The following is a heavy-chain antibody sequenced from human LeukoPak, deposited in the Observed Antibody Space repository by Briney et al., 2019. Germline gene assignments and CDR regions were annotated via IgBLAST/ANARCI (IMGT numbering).Heavy chain of an antibody. CDR1: GFTFSSYS. V-gene: IGHV3-48*04. CDR2: ISSSSSTI. Sequence: GGSLRLSCAASGFTFSSYSMNWVRQAPGKGLEWVSYISSSSSTIYYADSVKGRFTISRDNAKNSLYLQMNSLRAEDTAVYYCARDQRFLEWLSPDAFDIWGQGTMVTVSS. D-gene: IGHD3-3*01. CDR3: ARDQRFLEWLSPDAFDI. J-gene: IGHJ3*02.